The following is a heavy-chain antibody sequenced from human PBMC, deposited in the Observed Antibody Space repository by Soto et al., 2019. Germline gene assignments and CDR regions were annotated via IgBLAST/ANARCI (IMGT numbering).Heavy chain of an antibody. CDR1: GFTFSSYA. D-gene: IGHD1-1*01. CDR2: ISGSGGST. V-gene: IGHV3-23*01. Sequence: EVQLLESGGGLVQPGGSLRLSCAGSGFTFSSYAMSWVRQAPGKGLECVSAISGSGGSTYYADAVKGRFTISRDNSKYTLYLQRNSPRAEDTSVYYCAKDPGANWTHWDDAFYIWGQGKMVTVSS. J-gene: IGHJ3*02. CDR3: AKDPGANWTHWDDAFYI.